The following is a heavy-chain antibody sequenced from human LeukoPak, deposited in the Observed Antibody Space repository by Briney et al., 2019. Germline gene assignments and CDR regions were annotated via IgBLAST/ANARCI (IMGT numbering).Heavy chain of an antibody. CDR3: ARETQYYDFWSGYYTYNWFDP. Sequence: GGSLRLSCGASGFTFSSYAMHWVRQAPGKELEWVAVISYDGSNKYYADSVKGRFTISRDNSKNTLYLQMNSLRAEDTAVYYCARETQYYDFWSGYYTYNWFDPWGQGTLVTVSS. D-gene: IGHD3-3*01. CDR2: ISYDGSNK. CDR1: GFTFSSYA. V-gene: IGHV3-30-3*01. J-gene: IGHJ5*02.